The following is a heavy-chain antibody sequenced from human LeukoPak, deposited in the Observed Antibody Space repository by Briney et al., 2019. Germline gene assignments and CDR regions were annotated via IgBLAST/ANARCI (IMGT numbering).Heavy chain of an antibody. D-gene: IGHD3-10*01. CDR1: GFTFSNAW. CDR3: TTEPRISMARGVISLPDY. V-gene: IGHV3-15*01. J-gene: IGHJ4*02. CDR2: IKSKTDGGTT. Sequence: GGSLRLSCVASGFTFSNAWMSWVRQAPGKGLEWVGRIKSKTDGGTTDHAAPVKGRFTISRDDSKNTLYLQMKSLKTEDTAVYYCTTEPRISMARGVISLPDYWGQGTLVTVSS.